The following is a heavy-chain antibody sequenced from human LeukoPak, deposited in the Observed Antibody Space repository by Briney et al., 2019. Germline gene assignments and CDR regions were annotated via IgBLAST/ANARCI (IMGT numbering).Heavy chain of an antibody. Sequence: SQTLSLTCAISGDSVSSNSAAWNWIRQSPSRGLEWLGRTYYRSKWYNDYAVSVKSRRTINPTTSKNQFSLQLNSVTPEDTAVYYCARLSVGATTSAFDIWGQGTMVTVSS. CDR2: TYYRSKWYN. V-gene: IGHV6-1*01. D-gene: IGHD1-26*01. CDR1: GDSVSSNSAA. CDR3: ARLSVGATTSAFDI. J-gene: IGHJ3*02.